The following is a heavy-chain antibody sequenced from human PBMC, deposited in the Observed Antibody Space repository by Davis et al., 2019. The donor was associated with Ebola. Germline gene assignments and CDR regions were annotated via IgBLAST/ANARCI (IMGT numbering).Heavy chain of an antibody. CDR1: GFTLSGYD. CDR2: ISFDGSIQ. V-gene: IGHV3-30*19. CDR3: ASGLIAFDF. D-gene: IGHD3/OR15-3a*01. Sequence: GESLKISCAASGFTLSGYDMNWVRQAPGKGLEWVAAISFDGSIQYYADSVKGRFTISRDNSKNTLYLQMNSLRAGDTAVYYCASGLIAFDFWGQGTLVTVSS. J-gene: IGHJ4*02.